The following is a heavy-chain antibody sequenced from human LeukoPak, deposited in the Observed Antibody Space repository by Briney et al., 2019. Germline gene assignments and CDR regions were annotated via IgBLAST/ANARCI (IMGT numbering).Heavy chain of an antibody. CDR1: GFTFSSNY. D-gene: IGHD5-18*01. Sequence: GGSLRLSCAASGFTFSSNYMSWVRQAPGKGLEWVSVIYSGGSTYYADSVKGRFTISRDNSKNTLYLQMNSLRAEDTAVYYCARSDTAMDPYLSFWGQGTLVTVSS. CDR3: ARSDTAMDPYLSF. J-gene: IGHJ4*02. CDR2: IYSGGST. V-gene: IGHV3-53*01.